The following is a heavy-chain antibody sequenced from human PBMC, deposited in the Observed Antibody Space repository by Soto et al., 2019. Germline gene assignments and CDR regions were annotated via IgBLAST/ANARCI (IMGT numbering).Heavy chain of an antibody. CDR2: MNEDGGTT. CDR3: TSDLTGRADV. Sequence: EVQLVESGGGLVRPGGSLRLSCAASGFTFSSYWMHWVRQAPGTGLVWVSRMNEDGGTTDYADSVKGRFTISRDNAKNTLYLQMNRLRGEDTAVYYCTSDLTGRADVWGQGTTVTVSS. V-gene: IGHV3-74*02. CDR1: GFTFSSYW. J-gene: IGHJ6*02.